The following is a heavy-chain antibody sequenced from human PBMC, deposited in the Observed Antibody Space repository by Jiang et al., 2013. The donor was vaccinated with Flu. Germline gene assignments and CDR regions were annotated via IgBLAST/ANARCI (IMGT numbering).Heavy chain of an antibody. D-gene: IGHD5-12*01. Sequence: VQLVESGGGVVQPGRSLRLSCAASGFTFRTYLMHWVRQAPGKGLEWVAFISYDGRNKYYTDSVKGRFAISRDNSKNTLYLQVNNLRTEDTAVYYCARDQAKYSGYDSPYGMDVWGQGTTVTVSS. V-gene: IGHV3-30*09. CDR1: GFTFRTYL. CDR3: ARDQAKYSGYDSPYGMDV. J-gene: IGHJ6*02. CDR2: ISYDGRNK.